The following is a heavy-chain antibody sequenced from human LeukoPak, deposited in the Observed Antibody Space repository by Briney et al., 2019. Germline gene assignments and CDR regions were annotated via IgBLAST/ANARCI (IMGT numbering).Heavy chain of an antibody. D-gene: IGHD4-17*01. J-gene: IGHJ5*02. CDR1: GYTFTSYY. CDR3: ARDKSHGDYPWLRYNWFDP. Sequence: GASVKVSCKASGYTFTSYYMHWVRQAPGQGLEWMGIINPSGGSTSYAQKFQGRVTITADKSTSTAYMELSSLRSEDTAVYYCARDKSHGDYPWLRYNWFDPWGQGTLVTVSS. CDR2: INPSGGST. V-gene: IGHV1-46*01.